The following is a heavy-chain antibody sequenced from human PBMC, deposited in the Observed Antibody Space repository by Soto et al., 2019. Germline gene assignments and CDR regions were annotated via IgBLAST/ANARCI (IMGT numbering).Heavy chain of an antibody. D-gene: IGHD5-18*01. CDR1: GGTFSSYA. CDR2: IIPIFGTA. V-gene: IGHV1-69*06. J-gene: IGHJ4*02. CDR3: ASGYSYGPFDY. Sequence: SVKVSCKASGGTFSSYAISWVRQAPGQGLEWMGGIIPIFGTANYAQKFQGRVTITADKSTSTAYMELSSLRSEDTAVYYCASGYSYGPFDYWGQGTLVTVSS.